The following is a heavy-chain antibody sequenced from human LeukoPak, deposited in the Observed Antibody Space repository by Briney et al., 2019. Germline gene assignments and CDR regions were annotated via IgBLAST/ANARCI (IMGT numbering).Heavy chain of an antibody. CDR1: GFTFSSYS. J-gene: IGHJ4*02. CDR2: ISSSDSTI. Sequence: GGSLRLSCAASGFTFSSYSVNWVRQAPGKGLEWVSYISSSDSTIYYADSVKGRFTISRDNAKNSLYLQMNSLRAEDTAVYYCARDEGLPDYWGQGTLVTVSS. CDR3: ARDEGLPDY. V-gene: IGHV3-48*01. D-gene: IGHD4-11*01.